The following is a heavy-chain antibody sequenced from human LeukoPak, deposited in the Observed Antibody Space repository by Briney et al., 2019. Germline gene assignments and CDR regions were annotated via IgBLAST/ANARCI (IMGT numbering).Heavy chain of an antibody. J-gene: IGHJ4*02. CDR2: INPNSGGT. D-gene: IGHD3-22*01. CDR1: GYTFTGYY. Sequence: ASVKVSCKASGYTFTGYYMHWVRQAPGQGLEWMGRINPNSGGTNYAQKFQGRVTMTRDTSISTAYMELSRLRSDDTAVYYCARTPTYYYDSSGYYWAYFDYWGQGTLATVSS. V-gene: IGHV1-2*06. CDR3: ARTPTYYYDSSGYYWAYFDY.